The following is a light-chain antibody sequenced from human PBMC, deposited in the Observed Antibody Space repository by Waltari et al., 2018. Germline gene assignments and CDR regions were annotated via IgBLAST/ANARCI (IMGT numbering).Light chain of an antibody. CDR2: NTN. CDR3: QQYKNLPWT. J-gene: IGKJ1*01. Sequence: DIQMTQSPSSLSASVGDRITITCRASQDIISYLNWYQQKPGKAPKLLICNTNRLESRVPSRFIGGGSGTEFTLIISSLQPEDFATYYCQQYKNLPWTFGQGTKVEI. V-gene: IGKV1-39*01. CDR1: QDIISY.